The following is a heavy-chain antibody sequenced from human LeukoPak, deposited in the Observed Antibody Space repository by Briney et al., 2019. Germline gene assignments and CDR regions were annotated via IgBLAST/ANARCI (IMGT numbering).Heavy chain of an antibody. CDR1: GYTFTSYY. Sequence: ASVKVSCKASGYTFTSYYMHWVRQAPGQGLEWMGGIIPIFGTANYAQKFQGRVTITADESTSTAYMELSSLRSEDTAVYYCARDPYGSGSYYNYWFDPWGQGTLVTVSS. J-gene: IGHJ5*02. CDR3: ARDPYGSGSYYNYWFDP. CDR2: IIPIFGTA. D-gene: IGHD3-10*01. V-gene: IGHV1-69*13.